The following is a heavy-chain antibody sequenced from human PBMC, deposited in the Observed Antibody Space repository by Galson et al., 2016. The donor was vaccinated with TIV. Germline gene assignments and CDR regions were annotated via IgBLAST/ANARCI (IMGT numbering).Heavy chain of an antibody. J-gene: IGHJ6*02. Sequence: SVKVSCKASGYTFTTYGTHWARQAPGHRLEWMGWINAGDGSTKYSQNFQGRLSITTDTSATTAYMELSSLRSEDTAVYFCARGSSWSPFYGMDVWGQVTTLIVSS. CDR1: GYTFTTYG. V-gene: IGHV1-3*01. CDR3: ARGSSWSPFYGMDV. CDR2: INAGDGST. D-gene: IGHD6-13*01.